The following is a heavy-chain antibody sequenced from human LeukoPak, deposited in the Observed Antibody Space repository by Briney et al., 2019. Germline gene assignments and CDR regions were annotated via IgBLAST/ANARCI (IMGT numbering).Heavy chain of an antibody. CDR2: IYPDGRT. V-gene: IGHV3-53*01. D-gene: IGHD4-17*01. Sequence: PGGSLRLSCAVSGFTVTDNYMSWVRQAPGEGLRWVSVIYPDGRTYYSDSVKGRFTISRDISRNTLLLQMNSLRPDDTAVHYCARTNPVYGDYDYWGQGTLVTVSS. CDR3: ARTNPVYGDYDY. J-gene: IGHJ4*02. CDR1: GFTVTDNY.